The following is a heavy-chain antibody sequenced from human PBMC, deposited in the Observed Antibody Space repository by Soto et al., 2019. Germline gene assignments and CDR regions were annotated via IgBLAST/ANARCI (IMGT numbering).Heavy chain of an antibody. CDR2: IYPGGGGST. CDR1: GFTVSSIY. V-gene: IGHV3-66*01. Sequence: EVQLVESGGGLVQPGGSLRLSCAASGFTVSSIYMSWVRQAPGKGLEWVSTIYPGGGGSTYYADSVKGRFIISRDDSRNTLYLQMNILRAEDTAVYYCARYNGRGDHHNFDHWGQGTLVTVSS. CDR3: ARYNGRGDHHNFDH. D-gene: IGHD1-1*01. J-gene: IGHJ4*02.